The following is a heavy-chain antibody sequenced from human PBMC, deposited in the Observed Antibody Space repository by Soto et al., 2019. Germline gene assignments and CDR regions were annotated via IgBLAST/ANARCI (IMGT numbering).Heavy chain of an antibody. J-gene: IGHJ6*02. CDR3: ARDRPPGSLYGMDA. V-gene: IGHV1-18*01. CDR1: GYIFTTYG. Sequence: QIPLVQSGGEVERPGASVTVSCEASGYIFTTYGLSWVRQTPAHGLGWMGWISADSGYTQYAQFLQGRVTMTRDTSTNTGYMELRDLTSDDTGIYYCARDRPPGSLYGMDAWGQGTAVTV. CDR2: ISADSGYT.